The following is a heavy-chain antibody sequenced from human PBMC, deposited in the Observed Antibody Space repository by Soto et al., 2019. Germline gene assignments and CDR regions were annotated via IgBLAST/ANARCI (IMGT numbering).Heavy chain of an antibody. CDR1: GGSISSGGYS. CDR2: IYHSGST. CDR3: ARASTTVTTLDY. D-gene: IGHD4-17*01. J-gene: IGHJ4*02. V-gene: IGHV4-30-2*01. Sequence: QLQLQESGSGLVKPSQTLSLTCAVSGGSISSGGYSWSWIRQPPGKGMEWIGYIYHSGSTYYNPSLTRRVTISVDRSKNQFSLKLCSVTAADTAVYYCARASTTVTTLDYWGQGTLVTVSS.